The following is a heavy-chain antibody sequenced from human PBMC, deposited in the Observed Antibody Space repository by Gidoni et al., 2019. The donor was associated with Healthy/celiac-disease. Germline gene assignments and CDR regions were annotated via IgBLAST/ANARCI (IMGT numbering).Heavy chain of an antibody. J-gene: IGHJ4*02. CDR2: ISYDGSNE. CDR1: GCTFITYT. Sequence: QVQLVDSGGGVVTPGRSLRLSSAASGCTFITYTMHWVRQAPGKGLGWVSVISYDGSNEYYADSVKGRFTISRDNSKNTLYLQMDSLRTEDTAVYYCARGGSDFWSGYPCEYWGQGTLVTVSS. CDR3: ARGGSDFWSGYPCEY. V-gene: IGHV3-30-3*01. D-gene: IGHD3-3*01.